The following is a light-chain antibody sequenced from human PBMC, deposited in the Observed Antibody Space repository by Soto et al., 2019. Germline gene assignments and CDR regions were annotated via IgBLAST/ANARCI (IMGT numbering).Light chain of an antibody. CDR3: QQSYRTPYT. V-gene: IGKV1-39*01. CDR2: AAS. Sequence: DIPMTQSPSSLSASVGDRVTITCRASQSISSYLNWFQQKPGKAPKLLIYAASSLQSGVPSRFSGSGSETDFTLTISSLQPEDFATYYCQQSYRTPYTFGQGTKLEIK. J-gene: IGKJ2*01. CDR1: QSISSY.